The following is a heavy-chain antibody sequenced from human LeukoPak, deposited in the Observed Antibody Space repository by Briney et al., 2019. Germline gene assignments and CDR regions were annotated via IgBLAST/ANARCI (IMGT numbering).Heavy chain of an antibody. D-gene: IGHD5-18*01. V-gene: IGHV4-34*01. Sequence: PSETLSLTCAVPGGSFSGYYWSWIRQPPGKGLEWIGEINHSGSTNYNPSLKSRVTISVDTSKNQFSLKLSSVTAADTAVYYCARVRGYSYGLGVYYYYGMDVWGQGTTVTVSS. CDR3: ARVRGYSYGLGVYYYYGMDV. CDR2: INHSGST. CDR1: GGSFSGYY. J-gene: IGHJ6*02.